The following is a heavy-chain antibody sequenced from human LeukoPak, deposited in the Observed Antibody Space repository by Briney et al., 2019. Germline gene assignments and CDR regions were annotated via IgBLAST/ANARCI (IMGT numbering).Heavy chain of an antibody. V-gene: IGHV1-2*02. Sequence: ASVKVSCKASGYTFTGYYMHWVRQAPGQGLEWVGWINPDSGGTNYARKFQGRVTMTRDTSIRAAYMELRRLRSDDTAVYYCARLNRESGWYGEYYFDYWGQGTLVTVSS. CDR2: INPDSGGT. D-gene: IGHD6-19*01. CDR3: ARLNRESGWYGEYYFDY. CDR1: GYTFTGYY. J-gene: IGHJ4*02.